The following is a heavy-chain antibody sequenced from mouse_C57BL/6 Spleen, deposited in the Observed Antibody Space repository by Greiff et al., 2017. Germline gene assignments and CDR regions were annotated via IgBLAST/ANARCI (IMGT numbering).Heavy chain of an antibody. CDR3: ARGTTVARGGYAMAY. D-gene: IGHD1-1*01. J-gene: IGHJ4*01. CDR2: LDPSDSYT. CDR1: GYTFTSYW. Sequence: QVQLQQPGAELVMPGASVKLSCKASGYTFTSYWMPWVKQRPGQGLEWIGELDPSDSYTNYNQKFKGKSTLTVDKSSSTAYMQLSSLTSEDSAVYYCARGTTVARGGYAMAYGGQGTSVTVSA. V-gene: IGHV1-69*01.